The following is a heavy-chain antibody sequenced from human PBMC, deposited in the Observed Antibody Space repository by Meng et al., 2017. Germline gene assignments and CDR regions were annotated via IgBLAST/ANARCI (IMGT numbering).Heavy chain of an antibody. CDR1: GFTFSSYS. Sequence: GESLKISCVASGFTFSSYSMNWVRQAPGKGLEWVSSISSSSSYIYYADSVKGRFTISRDNAKNSLYLQMNSLRAEDTAVYYCARIVFLPLRGVIITDAFDIWGQGTMVTVSS. CDR3: ARIVFLPLRGVIITDAFDI. J-gene: IGHJ3*02. V-gene: IGHV3-21*01. D-gene: IGHD3-10*01. CDR2: ISSSSSYI.